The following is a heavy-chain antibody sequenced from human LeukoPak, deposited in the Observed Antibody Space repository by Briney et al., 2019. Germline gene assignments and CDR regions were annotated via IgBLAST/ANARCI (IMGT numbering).Heavy chain of an antibody. V-gene: IGHV3-23*01. J-gene: IGHJ4*02. CDR3: ARSGEIAVAGSY. Sequence: GGSLRLSCAASGFTFSSYGMSWVRQAPGKGLECVSAISGGVGSTYHAHSVKGRFTLSRDNAKNSLYLQMNSLRAEEPAVYLCARSGEIAVAGSYWGQGTLVTVSS. D-gene: IGHD6-19*01. CDR2: ISGGVGST. CDR1: GFTFSSYG.